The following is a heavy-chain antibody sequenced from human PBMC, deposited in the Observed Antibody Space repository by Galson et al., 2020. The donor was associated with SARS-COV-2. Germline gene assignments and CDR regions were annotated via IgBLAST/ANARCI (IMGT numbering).Heavy chain of an antibody. CDR2: IGTAGDT. CDR1: GFTFSSYD. CDR3: ARAGEGGSYYYYYGMDV. J-gene: IGHJ6*02. Sequence: GGSLRLSCAASGFTFSSYDMPWVRQATGKGLEWVSAIGTAGDTYYPGSVKGRFTISRENAKNSLYLQMNSLRAGDTAVYYCARAGEGGSYYYYYGMDVWGQGTTVTVSS. V-gene: IGHV3-13*01. D-gene: IGHD1-26*01.